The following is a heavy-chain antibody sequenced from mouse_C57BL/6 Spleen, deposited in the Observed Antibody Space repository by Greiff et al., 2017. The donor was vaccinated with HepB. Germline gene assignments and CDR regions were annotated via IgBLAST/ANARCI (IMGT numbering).Heavy chain of an antibody. V-gene: IGHV10-3*01. CDR2: IRSKSSNYAT. J-gene: IGHJ1*03. CDR1: GFTFNTYA. D-gene: IGHD4-1*01. CDR3: VSSSNWDWYFDV. Sequence: DVKLVESGGGLVQPKGSLKLSCAASGFTFNTYAMHWVRQAPGKGLEWVARIRSKSSNYATYYAGSVKDRFTISRDDSQSMLYLQMNNLKTEDTAMYYCVSSSNWDWYFDVWGTGTTVTVSS.